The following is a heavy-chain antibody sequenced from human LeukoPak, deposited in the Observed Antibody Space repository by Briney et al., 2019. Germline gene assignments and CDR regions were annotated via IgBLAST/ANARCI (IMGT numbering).Heavy chain of an antibody. CDR1: GYTFTNYY. J-gene: IGHJ4*02. Sequence: ASVKVSCKASGYTFTNYYMHWVRQAPGQGLEWMGIINPSGGSTAYAQKFQGRVTMTRDTSTTTVHMELSSLRSEDTAVYYCARIYGRDGYNYFDHWGQGTLVTVSS. CDR3: ARIYGRDGYNYFDH. CDR2: INPSGGST. V-gene: IGHV1-46*01. D-gene: IGHD5-24*01.